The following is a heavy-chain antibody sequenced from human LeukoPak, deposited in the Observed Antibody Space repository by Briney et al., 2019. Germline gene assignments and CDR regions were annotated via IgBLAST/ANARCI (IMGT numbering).Heavy chain of an antibody. Sequence: GGSLRLSCAASGFTFSTHGMSWVRQAPGKGLEWVSAISSSGAGTFYADSVKGRFTISRDNYRTTLYLQMHSLRAEDTAVYYCAKAAPVTTVTRDYFDYWGQGTLVTVSS. V-gene: IGHV3-23*01. D-gene: IGHD4-17*01. CDR2: ISSSGAGT. CDR3: AKAAPVTTVTRDYFDY. J-gene: IGHJ4*02. CDR1: GFTFSTHG.